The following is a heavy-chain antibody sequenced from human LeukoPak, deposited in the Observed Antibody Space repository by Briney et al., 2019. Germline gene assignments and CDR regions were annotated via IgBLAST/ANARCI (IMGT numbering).Heavy chain of an antibody. CDR1: GDSLNTYY. Sequence: NTSETLSLTCTVSGDSLNTYYWTWIRQTPGKELEWIGYVASSGTSNYNPSLKSRVSISIDTSKNQFSLALTSVTPADTAVYYCARVVRGVMTSNWFDPWGQGTLVSVSS. J-gene: IGHJ5*02. V-gene: IGHV4-59*01. D-gene: IGHD2-21*02. CDR2: VASSGTS. CDR3: ARVVRGVMTSNWFDP.